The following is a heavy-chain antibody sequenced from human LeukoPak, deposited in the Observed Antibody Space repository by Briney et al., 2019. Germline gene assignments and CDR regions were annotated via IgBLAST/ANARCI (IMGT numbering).Heavy chain of an antibody. D-gene: IGHD3-22*01. CDR2: INSDGSST. CDR3: ARDPWERGWWYYDSSGYRYYFDY. Sequence: GGSLRLSCAASGFTFSNYWMSWVRQAPGKGLEWVSRINSDGSSTSYADSVKGRFTISRDNAKNTLYLQMNSLRAEDTAVYYCARDPWERGWWYYDSSGYRYYFDYWGQGTLVTVSS. V-gene: IGHV3-74*01. CDR1: GFTFSNYW. J-gene: IGHJ4*02.